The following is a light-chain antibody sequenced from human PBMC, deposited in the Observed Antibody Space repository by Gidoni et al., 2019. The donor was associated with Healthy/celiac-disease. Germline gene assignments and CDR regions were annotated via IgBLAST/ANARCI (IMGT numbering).Light chain of an antibody. CDR2: AAS. CDR1: QSISSY. CDR3: QQSYSTPYT. J-gene: IGKJ2*01. V-gene: IGKV1-39*01. Sequence: DIQMTQSPSSLSASVEDRVTITCRASQSISSYLNWYQQKPGKAPKLLIYAASSLQSGVPSRFSGSGSGTDFTLTISSLQPEDFATYYCQQSYSTPYTFXXXTKLEIK.